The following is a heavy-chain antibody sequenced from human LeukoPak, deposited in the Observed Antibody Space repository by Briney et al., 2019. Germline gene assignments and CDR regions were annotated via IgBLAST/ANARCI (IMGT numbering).Heavy chain of an antibody. J-gene: IGHJ3*02. Sequence: GGSLRLSCAASGFPFSDHEMNWVRQAPGKGLEWVSYISSSGSDKYYPDSVKGRFTISRDNAKNSLYLQMNSLRAEDTAVYYCARNDRGAFDIWGQGTMVTVSS. D-gene: IGHD3-22*01. V-gene: IGHV3-48*03. CDR3: ARNDRGAFDI. CDR2: ISSSGSDK. CDR1: GFPFSDHE.